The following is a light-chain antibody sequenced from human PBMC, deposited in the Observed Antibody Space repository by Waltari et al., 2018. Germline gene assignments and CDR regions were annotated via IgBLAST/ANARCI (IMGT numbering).Light chain of an antibody. CDR3: QQYHSYSPYT. CDR1: QTISIY. V-gene: IGKV1-5*03. J-gene: IGKJ2*01. Sequence: DIQMTQSPSTLSASVGDRVTITCRASQTISIYLAWYQQKPGKAPNLLIYKASTLESGVPSRLSGSGSGTEFTLTISSLQPDDFATYYCQQYHSYSPYTFGQGTKLDIK. CDR2: KAS.